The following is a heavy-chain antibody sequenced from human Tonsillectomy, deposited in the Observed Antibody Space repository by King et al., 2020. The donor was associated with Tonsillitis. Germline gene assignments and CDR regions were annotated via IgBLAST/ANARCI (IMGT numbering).Heavy chain of an antibody. CDR2: ISYDGSNK. CDR3: ARGIITMIVVAPPAY. D-gene: IGHD3-22*01. Sequence: VQLVESGGGVEQPGRSLRLSCAASGFTFSRYAMHWVRQAPGKGLEWVADISYDGSNKYYADSVKGRFTISRDNSKNTLYLQMNSLRAEDTAVYYCARGIITMIVVAPPAYWGQGTLVPVSS. CDR1: GFTFSRYA. V-gene: IGHV3-30-3*01. J-gene: IGHJ4*02.